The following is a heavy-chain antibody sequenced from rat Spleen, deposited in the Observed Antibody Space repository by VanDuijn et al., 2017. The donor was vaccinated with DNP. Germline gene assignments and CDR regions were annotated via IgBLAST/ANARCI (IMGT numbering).Heavy chain of an antibody. CDR1: GFTFSHYY. J-gene: IGHJ2*01. Sequence: EVQLVESGGGLVQPGRSMKLSCAASGFTFSHYYMAWVRQAPTKCLEWVASITTSGGSTYYRDSVKGRFTVSRDDARRTLYLQMDSLRSEDTATYYCARDSYSAPFDYWGQGVLVTVSS. V-gene: IGHV5-25*01. D-gene: IGHD1-1*01. CDR3: ARDSYSAPFDY. CDR2: ITTSGGST.